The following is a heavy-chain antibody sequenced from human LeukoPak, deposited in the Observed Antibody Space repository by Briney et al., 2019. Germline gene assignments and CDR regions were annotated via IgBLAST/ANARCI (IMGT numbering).Heavy chain of an antibody. J-gene: IGHJ5*02. CDR2: IYYTGTT. CDR3: ARDQTRDGYNGFDP. V-gene: IGHV4-38-2*02. CDR1: GYSISSGYY. D-gene: IGHD5-24*01. Sequence: TSETLSLTCAVSGYSISSGYYWGWIRQPPGKGLEWIGCIYYTGTTNHNPSLKSRLTISVDTSKNQFSLNLTSVTAADTAVYYCARDQTRDGYNGFDPWGQGTLVTVSS.